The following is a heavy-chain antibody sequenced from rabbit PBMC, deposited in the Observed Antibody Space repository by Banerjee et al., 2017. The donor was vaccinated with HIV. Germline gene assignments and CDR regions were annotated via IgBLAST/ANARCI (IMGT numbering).Heavy chain of an antibody. D-gene: IGHD4-1*01. J-gene: IGHJ4*01. CDR2: INSSSRNV. CDR1: GFTLSSYW. V-gene: IGHV1S45*01. Sequence: QEQLEESGGDLVKPEGSLTLTCTASGFTLSSYWMYWVRQTPGKGLEWIGCINSSSRNVVYASWATGRFTISKTSWTTVTLQMTSLTAADTATYFCARDLAGVTGWNFNLWGPGTLVTVS. CDR3: ARDLAGVTGWNFNL.